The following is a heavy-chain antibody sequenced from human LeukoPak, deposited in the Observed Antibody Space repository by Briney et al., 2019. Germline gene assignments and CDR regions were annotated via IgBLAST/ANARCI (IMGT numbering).Heavy chain of an antibody. Sequence: ASVKVSCKVSGYTLTELSMHWVRQAPGKGLEWMGGFDPEDGETIYAQKFQGRVTMTEDTSTDTAYMELSSLRAEDTALYYCAKDISSTMARWGQGTLVTVSS. CDR2: FDPEDGET. CDR1: GYTLTELS. V-gene: IGHV1-24*01. J-gene: IGHJ4*02. D-gene: IGHD5/OR15-5a*01. CDR3: AKDISSTMAR.